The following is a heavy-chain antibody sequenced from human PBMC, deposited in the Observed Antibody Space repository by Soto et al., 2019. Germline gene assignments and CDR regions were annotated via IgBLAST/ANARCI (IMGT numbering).Heavy chain of an antibody. CDR3: AKDTGGSYPYYYYYGMDV. J-gene: IGHJ6*02. CDR2: ISWNSGSI. D-gene: IGHD1-26*01. CDR1: GFTVSSNY. V-gene: IGHV3-9*01. Sequence: GGSLRLSCAASGFTVSSNYMSWVRQAPGKGLEWVSGISWNSGSIGYADSVKGRFTISRDNAKNSLYLQMNSLRAEDTALYYCAKDTGGSYPYYYYYGMDVWGQGTTVTVSS.